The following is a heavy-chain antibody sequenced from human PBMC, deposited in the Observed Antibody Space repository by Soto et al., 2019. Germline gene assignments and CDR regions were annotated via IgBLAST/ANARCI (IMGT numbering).Heavy chain of an antibody. V-gene: IGHV3-53*01. Sequence: GGSLRLSCAASGFTVSSNYMSWVRQAPGKGLEWVSIIYSGGSTYFADSGRGRFTISRDNSKNTLYLQMNSLRAEDTAVYYCATHSSGWYLYYYGMDVWGQGTTVTVSS. D-gene: IGHD6-19*01. J-gene: IGHJ6*02. CDR2: IYSGGST. CDR3: ATHSSGWYLYYYGMDV. CDR1: GFTVSSNY.